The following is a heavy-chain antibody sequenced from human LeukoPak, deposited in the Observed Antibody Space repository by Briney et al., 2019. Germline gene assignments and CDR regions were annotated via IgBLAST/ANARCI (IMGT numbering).Heavy chain of an antibody. D-gene: IGHD3-22*01. V-gene: IGHV5-51*01. CDR3: ARYHWRGSGYYSLPHFDY. CDR2: IYPGDSDT. J-gene: IGHJ4*02. CDR1: GYSFTSYW. Sequence: GESLKISCKGSGYSFTSYWIGWVRQMPGKGLEWMGIIYPGDSDTRYSPSFQGQVTISADKSISTAYLQWSSLKASDTAMHYCARYHWRGSGYYSLPHFDYWGQGTLVTVSS.